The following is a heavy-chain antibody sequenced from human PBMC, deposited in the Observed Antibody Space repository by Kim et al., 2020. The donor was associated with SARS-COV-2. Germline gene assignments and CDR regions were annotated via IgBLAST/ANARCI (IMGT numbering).Heavy chain of an antibody. Sequence: SVEGQFTISRDNSKTTLYLQMTSLRAEDTAVYYCAKGIYSSGWSTTVDYWGQGTLVTVSS. V-gene: IGHV3-23*03. CDR3: AKGIYSSGWSTTVDY. J-gene: IGHJ4*02. D-gene: IGHD6-19*01.